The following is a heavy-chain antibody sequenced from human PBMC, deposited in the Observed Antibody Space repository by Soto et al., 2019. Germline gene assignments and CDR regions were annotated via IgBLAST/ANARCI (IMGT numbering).Heavy chain of an antibody. J-gene: IGHJ3*02. D-gene: IGHD6-13*01. CDR2: ISSSGSTI. V-gene: IGHV3-11*01. CDR3: ARDEGGSSWYRLDALDI. CDR1: GFTFRDYY. Sequence: PGGSLRLSCVASGFTFRDYYMSWIRQAPGKGLEWVSYISSSGSTIYYADSVKGRFTISRDNTKNSLYLQMNSLRADDTAVYYCARDEGGSSWYRLDALDIWGQGTMVTVSS.